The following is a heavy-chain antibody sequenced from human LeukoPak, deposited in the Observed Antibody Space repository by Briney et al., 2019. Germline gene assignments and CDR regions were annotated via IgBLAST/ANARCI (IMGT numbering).Heavy chain of an antibody. V-gene: IGHV4-59*01. CDR2: IYYSGST. J-gene: IGHJ4*02. D-gene: IGHD6-19*01. CDR3: ARAPPAVAGTTFDY. CDR1: GGSISSYY. Sequence: SETLSLTCTVSGGSISSYYWSWIRQPPGKGLEWIGYIYYSGSTNYNPSLKSRVTISVDTSKNQFSLKLSSVTAADTAVYYCARAPPAVAGTTFDYWGQGTLVTVSS.